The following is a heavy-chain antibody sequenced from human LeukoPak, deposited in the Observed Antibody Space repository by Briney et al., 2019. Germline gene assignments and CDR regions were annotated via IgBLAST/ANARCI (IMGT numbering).Heavy chain of an antibody. CDR3: ARLGQLQNY. Sequence: SETLSLTCTVSPDSTTSNFWSWVRQPPGKGLEWIGYISYSGSTNYNPSLKSRVTISVDTSKTQFSLNLSSVTAADTAVYYCARLGQLQNYWGQGTLVTVSS. D-gene: IGHD2-2*01. J-gene: IGHJ4*02. CDR2: ISYSGST. CDR1: PDSTTSNF. V-gene: IGHV4-59*08.